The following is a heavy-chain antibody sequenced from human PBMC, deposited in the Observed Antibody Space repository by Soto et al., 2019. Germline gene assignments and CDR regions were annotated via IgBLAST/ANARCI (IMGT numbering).Heavy chain of an antibody. CDR2: INPNSGGT. D-gene: IGHD3-3*01. CDR1: GFTFTGYY. V-gene: IGHV1-2*04. CDR3: ARDLYDFWSGKVGYYGMDV. J-gene: IGHJ6*02. Sequence: GASVKVSCKASGFTFTGYYMYWVRQSPGQGLEWMGWINPNSGGTNYAQKFQGWVTMTRDTSISTAYMELSRLRSDDTAVYYCARDLYDFWSGKVGYYGMDVWGQGTTVTVSS.